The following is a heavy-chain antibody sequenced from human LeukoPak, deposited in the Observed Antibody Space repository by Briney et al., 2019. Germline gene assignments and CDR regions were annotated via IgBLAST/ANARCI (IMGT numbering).Heavy chain of an antibody. J-gene: IGHJ6*03. V-gene: IGHV3-48*03. CDR2: ISSSGSTI. Sequence: GSLRLSCAASGFTFSSYEMNGVRQAPGKGLEWVSYISSSGSTIYYADSVKGRFTISRDNAKNSLYLQMNSLRAEDTAVYYCARADYYYYVDVWGKGTTVTVSS. CDR1: GFTFSSYE. CDR3: ARADYYYYVDV.